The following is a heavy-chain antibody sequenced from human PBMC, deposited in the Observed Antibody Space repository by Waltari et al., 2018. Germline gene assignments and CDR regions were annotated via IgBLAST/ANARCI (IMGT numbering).Heavy chain of an antibody. J-gene: IGHJ3*02. D-gene: IGHD3-9*01. Sequence: QVQLQESGPGLVKPSETLSLPCTVSGGSISSYYWSWIRTPAGKGLEWIGRIYTSGSTNYNPSLKSRVTMSVDTSKNQFSLKLSSVTAADTAVYYCARVSYDILTGYYNADAFDIWGQGTMVTVSS. CDR2: IYTSGST. V-gene: IGHV4-4*07. CDR3: ARVSYDILTGYYNADAFDI. CDR1: GGSISSYY.